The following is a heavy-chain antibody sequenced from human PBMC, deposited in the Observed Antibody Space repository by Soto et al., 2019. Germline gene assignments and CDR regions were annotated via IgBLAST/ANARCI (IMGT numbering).Heavy chain of an antibody. CDR3: ARVSRITIFGVASDAFDI. J-gene: IGHJ3*02. Sequence: ASVTVSCQASGYTITRYGISWVRQAPGQGLEWMGWISAYNGNTNYAQKLQGRVTMTTDTSTSTAYMELRSLRSDDTAVYYCARVSRITIFGVASDAFDIWGQGTMVTVSS. CDR1: GYTITRYG. CDR2: ISAYNGNT. V-gene: IGHV1-18*01. D-gene: IGHD3-3*01.